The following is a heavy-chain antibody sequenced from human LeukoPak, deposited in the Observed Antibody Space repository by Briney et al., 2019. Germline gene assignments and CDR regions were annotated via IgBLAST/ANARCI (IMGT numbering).Heavy chain of an antibody. D-gene: IGHD3-22*01. CDR1: GGSISSYY. V-gene: IGHV4-59*01. J-gene: IGHJ3*02. CDR2: IYYSGST. CDR3: AREMYYYDSSGYYHAFDI. Sequence: TSETLSLTCTVSGGSISSYYWSWIRQPPGKGLEWIGYIYYSGSTNYNPSLKSRVTISVDTSKNQFSLKLSSVTAADTAVYYCAREMYYYDSSGYYHAFDIWGQGTMVTVSS.